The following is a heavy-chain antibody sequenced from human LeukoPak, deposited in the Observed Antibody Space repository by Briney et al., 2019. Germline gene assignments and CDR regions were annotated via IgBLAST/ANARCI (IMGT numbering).Heavy chain of an antibody. J-gene: IGHJ4*02. CDR1: GFTFSTYT. CDR3: ATGYSSSWYYFGY. V-gene: IGHV3-23*01. D-gene: IGHD6-13*01. CDR2: FSGSGPNT. Sequence: GGSLRLSCATSGFTFSTYTMSWVRQAPGKGLEWVSAFSGSGPNTYYADSVKGRFTISRDNSKNTLSLQMNSLRAEDTAVYYCATGYSSSWYYFGYWGQGILVTISS.